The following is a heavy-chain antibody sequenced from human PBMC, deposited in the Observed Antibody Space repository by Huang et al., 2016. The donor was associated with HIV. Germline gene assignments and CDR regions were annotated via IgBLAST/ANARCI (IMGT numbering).Heavy chain of an antibody. CDR2: IIPLHDTT. CDR3: ARGVGNSNRGFDI. D-gene: IGHD5-18*01. J-gene: IGHJ4*02. Sequence: QVQLVQSGAEMKKSGSSVKVSCKASGGTVSSFSFTWVRQAPGHGLEWMGGIIPLHDTTALAQKFRGRGTLTANESTNTAFMELSGLTSQDTAVYYCARGVGNSNRGFDIWGQGTLVTVS. V-gene: IGHV1-69*13. CDR1: GGTVSSFS.